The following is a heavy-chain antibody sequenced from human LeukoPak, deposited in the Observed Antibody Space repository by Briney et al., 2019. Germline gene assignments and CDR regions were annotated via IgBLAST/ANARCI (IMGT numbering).Heavy chain of an antibody. J-gene: IGHJ4*02. Sequence: GSLRLSCAASGFTFSSYSMNWVRQAPGKGLEWVSSISSSSSYIYYADSVKGRFTISRDNAKNSLYLQMNSLRAEDTALYYCAKDTGYDSSGCKDYWGQGTLVTVSS. CDR3: AKDTGYDSSGCKDY. CDR1: GFTFSSYS. CDR2: ISSSSSYI. D-gene: IGHD3-22*01. V-gene: IGHV3-21*04.